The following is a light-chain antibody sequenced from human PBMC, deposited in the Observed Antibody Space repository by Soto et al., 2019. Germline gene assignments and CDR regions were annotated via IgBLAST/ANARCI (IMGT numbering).Light chain of an antibody. J-gene: IGKJ2*01. CDR1: QSVSSN. Sequence: EIVMTQSPATLSVSPGERATLSCRASQSVSSNLAWYQQKPGQASRLLIYGASTRATGIPARFRGSGSGTEFTLTISSLQSEDFAVYYCQQYNNWPRTFGQGTKLEIK. V-gene: IGKV3-15*01. CDR2: GAS. CDR3: QQYNNWPRT.